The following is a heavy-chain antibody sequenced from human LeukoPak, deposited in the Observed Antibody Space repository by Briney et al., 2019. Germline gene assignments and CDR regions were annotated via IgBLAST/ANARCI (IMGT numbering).Heavy chain of an antibody. D-gene: IGHD3-16*01. Sequence: SETLSLTCTVSGGSISNYFWSWVRQPAGKGLEWIGRIYSTGRSDYNPSLKSRITMSVDTSKNQFSLKLSSVTAADTAVYYCARKTRALGRASDYWGQGTLVTVSS. CDR2: IYSTGRS. CDR3: ARKTRALGRASDY. J-gene: IGHJ4*02. V-gene: IGHV4-4*07. CDR1: GGSISNYF.